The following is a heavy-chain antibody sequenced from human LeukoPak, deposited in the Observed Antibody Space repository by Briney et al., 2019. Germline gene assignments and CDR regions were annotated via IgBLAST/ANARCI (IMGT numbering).Heavy chain of an antibody. CDR1: GGSISSGSYY. J-gene: IGHJ6*03. V-gene: IGHV4-61*02. CDR3: ARFRPHDFWSVFSSDQRGYYYYYMDV. D-gene: IGHD3-3*01. CDR2: IYTSGST. Sequence: SETLSLTCTVSGGSISSGSYYWSWIRQPAGKGLEWIGRIYTSGSTNYNPSLKSRVTISVDTSKNQFSLKLSSVTAADTAVYYCARFRPHDFWSVFSSDQRGYYYYYMDVWGKGTTVTVSS.